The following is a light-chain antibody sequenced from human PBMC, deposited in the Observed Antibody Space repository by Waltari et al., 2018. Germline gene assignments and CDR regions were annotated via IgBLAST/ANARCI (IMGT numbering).Light chain of an antibody. J-gene: IGKJ1*01. CDR3: QQFHNWPWT. V-gene: IGKV3-15*01. Sequence: EIVMTQSPATLSVSPGARATLSCRASQSVSSNLAWYQQKPGQTPRLLIYGASTRATGIPARFSGSGSGTEFTLTISSLQSEDFAVYYCQQFHNWPWTFGQGTRVEIK. CDR1: QSVSSN. CDR2: GAS.